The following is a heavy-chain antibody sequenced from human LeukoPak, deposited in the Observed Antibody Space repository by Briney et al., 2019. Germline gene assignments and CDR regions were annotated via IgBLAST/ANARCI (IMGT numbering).Heavy chain of an antibody. CDR2: INPSGGST. CDR3: ARGSTDTSSPGDY. V-gene: IGHV1-46*01. Sequence: ASVKVSCKASGYTFTSYYMHWVRQAPGQGLEWMGIINPSGGSTSYAQKFQGRVTITRNTSISTAYMELSSLRSEDTAVYYCARGSTDTSSPGDYWGQGTLVTVSS. CDR1: GYTFTSYY. J-gene: IGHJ4*02. D-gene: IGHD2-2*01.